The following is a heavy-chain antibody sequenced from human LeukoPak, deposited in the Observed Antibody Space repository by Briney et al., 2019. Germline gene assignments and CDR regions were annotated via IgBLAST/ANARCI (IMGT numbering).Heavy chain of an antibody. J-gene: IGHJ4*02. V-gene: IGHV3-7*01. D-gene: IGHD2-8*01. Sequence: GGSLRLSCAASGFTFSSYWMSWVRQAPGKRLEWVANIKQDGSEKYYVDSVKGRFTISRDNAKNSLYLQMNSLRAEDTAVYYCARERVGVVLMVYAIRALDYWGQGTLVTVSS. CDR1: GFTFSSYW. CDR2: IKQDGSEK. CDR3: ARERVGVVLMVYAIRALDY.